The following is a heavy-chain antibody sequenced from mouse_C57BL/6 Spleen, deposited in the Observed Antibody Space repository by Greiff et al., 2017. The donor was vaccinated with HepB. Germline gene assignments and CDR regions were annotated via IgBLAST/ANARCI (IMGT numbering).Heavy chain of an antibody. D-gene: IGHD4-1*01. V-gene: IGHV5-4*03. CDR2: ISDGGSYT. CDR3: ARGLGHVYFDY. CDR1: GFTFSSYA. J-gene: IGHJ2*01. Sequence: EVKVVESGGGLVKPGGSLKLSCAASGFTFSSYAMSWVRQTPEKRLEWVATISDGGSYTYYPDNVKGRFTISRDNAKNNLYLQMSHLKSEDTAMYYCARGLGHVYFDYWGQGTTLTVSS.